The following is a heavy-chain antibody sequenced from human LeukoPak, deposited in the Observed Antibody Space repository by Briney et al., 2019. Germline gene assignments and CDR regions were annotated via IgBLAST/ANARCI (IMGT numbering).Heavy chain of an antibody. Sequence: SETLSLTCAVYGGSFSGYYWSWIRQPPGKGLEWIGEINHSGSTNYNPSLKSRVTMSVDTSKNQFSLKLSSVTAADTAVYYCARDQSSGWYRRGAFDIWGQGTMVTVSS. CDR3: ARDQSSGWYRRGAFDI. D-gene: IGHD6-19*01. V-gene: IGHV4-34*01. CDR2: INHSGST. J-gene: IGHJ3*02. CDR1: GGSFSGYY.